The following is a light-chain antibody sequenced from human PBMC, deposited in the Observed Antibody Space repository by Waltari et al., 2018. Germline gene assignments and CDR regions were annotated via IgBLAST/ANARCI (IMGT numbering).Light chain of an antibody. CDR2: DVT. Sequence: QSALTQPRSASGSPGQSVAFSCTGTSSDVGRYNYVSWYQQHPGKAPTPMIFDVTKRPSGVPDRFSGSKSGSTASLTISGLQAEDEADYYCCSYAGRYTSVVFGGGTKLTVL. V-gene: IGLV2-11*01. CDR3: CSYAGRYTSVV. J-gene: IGLJ2*01. CDR1: SSDVGRYNY.